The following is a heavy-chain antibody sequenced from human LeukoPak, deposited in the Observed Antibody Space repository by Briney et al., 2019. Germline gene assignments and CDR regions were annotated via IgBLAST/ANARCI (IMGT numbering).Heavy chain of an antibody. D-gene: IGHD5-12*01. Sequence: GGSLRLSCAASGFTFSTYWMSWVRQAPGKGLEWVANIKQDGSVKNYVDSVKGRFTISRDNAKNSLYLQMNSLRAGDTAMYYCVRGGYGPDYWGQGTLVTVSS. CDR2: IKQDGSVK. CDR3: VRGGYGPDY. CDR1: GFTFSTYW. J-gene: IGHJ4*02. V-gene: IGHV3-7*03.